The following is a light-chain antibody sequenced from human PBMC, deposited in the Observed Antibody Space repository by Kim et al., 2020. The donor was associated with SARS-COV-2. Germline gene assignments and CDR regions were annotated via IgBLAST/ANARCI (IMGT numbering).Light chain of an antibody. Sequence: GARVTITCRASQNIDAWLAWYQQKPGKAPKLLIYTASTLESGVPSRFSGSGSGTEFTLTISSLQPDDFATYYCQQYKTYPVTFGGGTKVDIK. V-gene: IGKV1-5*03. CDR3: QQYKTYPVT. CDR1: QNIDAW. J-gene: IGKJ4*01. CDR2: TAS.